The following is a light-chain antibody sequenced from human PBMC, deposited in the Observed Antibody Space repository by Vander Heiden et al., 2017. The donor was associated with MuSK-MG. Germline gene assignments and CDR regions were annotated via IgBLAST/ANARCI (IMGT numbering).Light chain of an antibody. CDR2: AAS. Sequence: DIQMTQSPSSLSASVGDRVTITCRASQSISSYLNWYQQKPGKAPKLLIYAASSLQSGVPSRFSGSGSGTDFTPTISSLQPEDFATYYCQQSDSTRRTFGQGTKVEIK. V-gene: IGKV1-39*01. CDR3: QQSDSTRRT. J-gene: IGKJ1*01. CDR1: QSISSY.